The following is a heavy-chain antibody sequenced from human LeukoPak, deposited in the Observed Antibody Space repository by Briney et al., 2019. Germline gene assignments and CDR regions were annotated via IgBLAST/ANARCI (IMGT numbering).Heavy chain of an antibody. CDR1: GFTFSSYA. Sequence: PGGSLRLSCAASGFTFSSYAMSWVRQAPGKGLEGVSAISGSGGSTYYADSVKGRFTISRDNSKNTLYLQMNSLRAEDTAVYYCAKDTCTNGVCYTIDYWGQGTLVTVSS. J-gene: IGHJ4*02. V-gene: IGHV3-23*01. CDR2: ISGSGGST. CDR3: AKDTCTNGVCYTIDY. D-gene: IGHD2-8*01.